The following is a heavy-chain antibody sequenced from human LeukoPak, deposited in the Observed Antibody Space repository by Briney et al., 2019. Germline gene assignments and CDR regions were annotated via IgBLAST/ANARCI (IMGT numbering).Heavy chain of an antibody. D-gene: IGHD2-2*01. CDR2: ISSCTTYI. CDR1: GFTFSGYT. CDR3: ATDPELGYCSSTRCPIDY. V-gene: IGHV3-21*01. J-gene: IGHJ4*02. Sequence: GGSLXLSCAASGFTFSGYTMNWVRQAPGKGLEGVSDISSCTTYIYSAASVTARFTISRDTAKTSLYLQMNSLRPEETAVYYCATDPELGYCSSTRCPIDYWGQGTLLTLSS.